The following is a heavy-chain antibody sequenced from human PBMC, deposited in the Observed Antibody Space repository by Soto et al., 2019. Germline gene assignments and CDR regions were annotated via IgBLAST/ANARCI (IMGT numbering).Heavy chain of an antibody. CDR3: ARVKGVVTANRRFDY. V-gene: IGHV4-31*03. CDR1: GGSISSGGYY. J-gene: IGHJ4*02. Sequence: PSETLSLTCTVSGGSISSGGYYWSWIRQHPGKGLEWIGYIYYSGSTYYNPSLKSRVTISVDTSKNQFSLKLSSVTAADTAVYYCARVKGVVTANRRFDYWGQGTLVTVSS. D-gene: IGHD2-21*02. CDR2: IYYSGST.